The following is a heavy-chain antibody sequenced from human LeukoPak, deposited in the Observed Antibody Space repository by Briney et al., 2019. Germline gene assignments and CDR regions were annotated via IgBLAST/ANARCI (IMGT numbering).Heavy chain of an antibody. CDR2: FDPEDGET. Sequence: GASQKVSCKVSGYTLTELSMHWVRQAPGKGLEWVGGFDPEDGETIYAQKFQGRVTITEDTSTDTAYMELSSLRSEDTAVYYCATHKWELGLDYWGQGTLGTVSS. D-gene: IGHD1-26*01. CDR3: ATHKWELGLDY. J-gene: IGHJ4*02. V-gene: IGHV1-24*01. CDR1: GYTLTELS.